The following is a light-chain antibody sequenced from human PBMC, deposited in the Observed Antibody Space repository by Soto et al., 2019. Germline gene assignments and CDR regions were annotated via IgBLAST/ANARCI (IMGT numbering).Light chain of an antibody. CDR1: DSNIGSNS. J-gene: IGLJ2*01. Sequence: QSALTQPPSASGTAGQVVTISCSGGDSNIGSNSVYWYQHFPGTAPKVLIYRSTQRPSGVPDRFSGSKSGTSASLAISGLQSGDEADYYCAAWDDSLYGVVFGGGTQLTV. CDR2: RST. CDR3: AAWDDSLYGVV. V-gene: IGLV1-44*01.